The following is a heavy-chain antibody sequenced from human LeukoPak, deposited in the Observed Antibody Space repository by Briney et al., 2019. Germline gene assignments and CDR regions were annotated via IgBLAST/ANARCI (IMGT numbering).Heavy chain of an antibody. CDR2: ISSSSSYT. D-gene: IGHD6-19*01. Sequence: GGSLRLSCAASGFTFSDYYMTWIRQAPGKGLEWVSYISSSSSYTNYAASVRGRFTISRDNSKNTLYLQMNSLRAEDTAVYYCARDPSTIAVAGLDYWGQGTLVTVSS. CDR1: GFTFSDYY. J-gene: IGHJ4*02. V-gene: IGHV3-11*06. CDR3: ARDPSTIAVAGLDY.